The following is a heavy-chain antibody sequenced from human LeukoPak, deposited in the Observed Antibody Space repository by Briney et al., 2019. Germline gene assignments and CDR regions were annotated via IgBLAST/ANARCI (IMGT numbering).Heavy chain of an antibody. J-gene: IGHJ5*02. D-gene: IGHD3-10*01. Sequence: TGGSLRLSCAASGFTFSSYSMNWVRQAPGKGLEWVSSISSSSSYIYYADSVKGRFTISRDNAKNSLYLQMNSLRAEDTAVYYCARVYSLAYGSGSYYRHNWFDPWGQGTLVTVSS. CDR2: ISSSSSYI. CDR3: ARVYSLAYGSGSYYRHNWFDP. V-gene: IGHV3-21*01. CDR1: GFTFSSYS.